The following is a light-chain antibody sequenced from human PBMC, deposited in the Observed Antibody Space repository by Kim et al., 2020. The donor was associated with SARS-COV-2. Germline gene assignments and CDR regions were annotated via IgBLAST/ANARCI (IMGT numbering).Light chain of an antibody. Sequence: ASVRDRVTITCRASQGISSWLAWYQQKPGKAPQLLIYKASNLNSGVPSRFSGSGSGTDFTLTINSLQPDDFATYYCLQYNSYWGTFGQGTKVDIK. CDR2: KAS. J-gene: IGKJ1*01. V-gene: IGKV1-5*03. CDR3: LQYNSYWGT. CDR1: QGISSW.